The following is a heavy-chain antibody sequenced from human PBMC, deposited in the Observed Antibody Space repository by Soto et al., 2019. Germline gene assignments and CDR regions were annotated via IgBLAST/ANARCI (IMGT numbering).Heavy chain of an antibody. D-gene: IGHD2-15*01. Sequence: ASVKVSCKASGGTFSSSGISWVRQAPGQGLEYMGGIIPIFGPANYAQMFQGRVTITADESTSTAYMELNSLRSEDTAVYYCATSHCRGGTCSPRRNYFDYWGQGTLVTVSS. V-gene: IGHV1-69*13. CDR2: IIPIFGPA. J-gene: IGHJ4*02. CDR1: GGTFSSSG. CDR3: ATSHCRGGTCSPRRNYFDY.